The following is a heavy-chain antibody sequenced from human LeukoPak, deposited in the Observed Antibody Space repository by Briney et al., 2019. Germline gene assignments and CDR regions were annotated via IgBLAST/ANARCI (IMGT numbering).Heavy chain of an antibody. V-gene: IGHV4-39*07. D-gene: IGHD2-2*01. Sequence: SETLSLTCTVSGGSISSSSYHWGWIRQPPGKGLEWIGSIYYSGSTYYNPSLKSRVTISVDTSRNQFSLKLSSVTAADTAVYYCARVRRLTDCSSTSCFFLDAFDIWGQGTMVTVSS. CDR3: ARVRRLTDCSSTSCFFLDAFDI. J-gene: IGHJ3*02. CDR2: IYYSGST. CDR1: GGSISSSSYH.